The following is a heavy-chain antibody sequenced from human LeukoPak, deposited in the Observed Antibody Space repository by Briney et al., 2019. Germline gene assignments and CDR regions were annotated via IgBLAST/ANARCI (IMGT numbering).Heavy chain of an antibody. Sequence: PSETLSLTCTVSGGSISSSSYYWGWIRQPPGKGLEWIGSIYYSGSTNYNPSLKSRVTISVDTSKNQFSLKLSSVTAADTAVYYCARGRGYYDFWSGYSLQYYFDYWGQGTLVTVSS. J-gene: IGHJ4*02. D-gene: IGHD3-3*01. V-gene: IGHV4-39*07. CDR2: IYYSGST. CDR3: ARGRGYYDFWSGYSLQYYFDY. CDR1: GGSISSSSYY.